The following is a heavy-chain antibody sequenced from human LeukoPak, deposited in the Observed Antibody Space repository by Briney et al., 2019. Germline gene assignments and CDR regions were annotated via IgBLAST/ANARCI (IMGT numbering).Heavy chain of an antibody. CDR2: ITWNSGRI. Sequence: PGRSLRLSCAASGFTFNDFAMHWVRQAPGKGLEWVSGITWNSGRIAYADSVKGRFTISRDNAKNSLYLQMNSLGAEDMALYYCAKMGGYTSGWIDYWGQGALVSVSS. J-gene: IGHJ4*02. CDR1: GFTFNDFA. CDR3: AKMGGYTSGWIDY. D-gene: IGHD6-19*01. V-gene: IGHV3-9*03.